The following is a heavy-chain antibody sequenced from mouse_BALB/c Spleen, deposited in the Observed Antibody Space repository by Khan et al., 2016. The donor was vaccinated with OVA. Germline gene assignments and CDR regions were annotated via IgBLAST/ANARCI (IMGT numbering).Heavy chain of an antibody. Sequence: EVQLQESGPGLVKPSQSLSLTCSVTGYSITSGYFWNWIRQFPGNNLEWMGYIRYDGNSDYNPSLKNRISITRDTSKNQFFLKLNSVTPEDTATYYCARGGSSGPAWFTYWGQWTLVTVSA. CDR2: IRYDGNS. CDR3: ARGGSSGPAWFTY. V-gene: IGHV3-6*02. CDR1: GYSITSGYF. D-gene: IGHD3-1*01. J-gene: IGHJ3*01.